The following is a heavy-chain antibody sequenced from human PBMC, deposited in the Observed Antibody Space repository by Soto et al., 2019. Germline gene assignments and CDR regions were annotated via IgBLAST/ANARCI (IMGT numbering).Heavy chain of an antibody. CDR1: GGTFSSYT. J-gene: IGHJ4*02. CDR3: ARETLSSGYPLA. D-gene: IGHD3-22*01. CDR2: IIPILGIA. V-gene: IGHV1-69*08. Sequence: QVQLVQSGAEVKKPGSSVKVSCKASGGTFSSYTISWVRQAPGQGLEWMGRIIPILGIANYAQKFQGRVTITADKSTSTAYMELSSLRSEDTAVYYGARETLSSGYPLAWGQGTLVTVSS.